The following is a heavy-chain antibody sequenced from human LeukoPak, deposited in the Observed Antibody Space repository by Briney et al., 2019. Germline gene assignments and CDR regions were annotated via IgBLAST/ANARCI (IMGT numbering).Heavy chain of an antibody. V-gene: IGHV3-23*01. CDR3: AKVSI. CDR1: GFTFSSYA. CDR2: IGGSDSST. Sequence: GGSLRLSCAASGFTFSSYAMTWVRQAPGKGLERVSSIGGSDSSTYYEDSVKGRFTISRDNSKNTLYLRMNSLRAEDTAVYYCAKVSIWGQGTMVTVSS. J-gene: IGHJ3*02.